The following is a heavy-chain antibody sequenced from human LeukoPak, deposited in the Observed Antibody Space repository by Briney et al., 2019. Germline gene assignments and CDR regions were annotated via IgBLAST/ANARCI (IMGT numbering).Heavy chain of an antibody. CDR3: ARVGASGPPY. D-gene: IGHD3-3*01. J-gene: IGHJ4*02. Sequence: SETLSLTCTVSGGSISSYYWSWIRQPPGKGLEWIGYIYYSGSTNYNPSLKSRVTISVDTSKNQFSLKLSSVTAADTAVYYCARVGASGPPYWGQGTLVTVSS. CDR2: IYYSGST. CDR1: GGSISSYY. V-gene: IGHV4-59*01.